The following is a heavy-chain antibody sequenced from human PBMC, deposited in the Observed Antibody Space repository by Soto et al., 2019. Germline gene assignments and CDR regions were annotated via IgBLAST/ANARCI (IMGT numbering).Heavy chain of an antibody. V-gene: IGHV1-46*01. D-gene: IGHD3-22*01. CDR3: ARELLRHSSGYQHFDY. CDR2: INHSGGST. CDR1: GYTFTSYY. Sequence: GASVKVSCKASGYTFTSYYMHWVREAPGQGLEWMGIINHSGGSTSYAQKFQGRVTMTRDTSTSTVYMELSSLRAEDTAVYSCARELLRHSSGYQHFDYWGQGPLVTVSS. J-gene: IGHJ4*02.